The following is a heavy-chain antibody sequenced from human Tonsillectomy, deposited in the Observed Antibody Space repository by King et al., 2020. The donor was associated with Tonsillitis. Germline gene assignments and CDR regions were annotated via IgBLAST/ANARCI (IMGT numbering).Heavy chain of an antibody. CDR1: GGTFITYA. CDR2: IIPVFGTA. V-gene: IGHV1-69*12. CDR3: ARGRMSRGYYYYMDV. Sequence: QLVQSEAEVKKPGSSVKVSCKASGGTFITYAVSWVRQAPGQGLEWMGGIIPVFGTAHYAQKFQGRVTITADESTSTAYMELSSLISEDTAVYYCARGRMSRGYYYYMDVWGKGTTVTVSS. D-gene: IGHD3-10*01. J-gene: IGHJ6*03.